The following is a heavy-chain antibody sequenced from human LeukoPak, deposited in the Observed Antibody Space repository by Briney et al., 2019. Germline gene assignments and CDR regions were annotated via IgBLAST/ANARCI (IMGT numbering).Heavy chain of an antibody. CDR1: GFTLTSYG. J-gene: IGHJ4*02. CDR3: ARAGTQQWLLYVGVY. CDR2: IGNDGGKK. V-gene: IGHV3-30*02. Sequence: GGSLRLSCAASGFTLTSYGMHWVRQAPGKGLEWVAFIGNDGGKKYYADSVRGRFTISRDNSKNTLYLQMNSLRIEDTAMYYCARAGTQQWLLYVGVYWGQGTLVTVSS. D-gene: IGHD2-2*02.